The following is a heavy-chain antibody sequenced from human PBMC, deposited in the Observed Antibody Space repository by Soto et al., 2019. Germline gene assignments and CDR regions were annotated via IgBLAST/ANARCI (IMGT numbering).Heavy chain of an antibody. V-gene: IGHV3-30-3*01. J-gene: IGHJ6*02. CDR3: ARDDPHPYYYYGMDV. CDR1: GFTFSSYA. Sequence: GGSLRLSCAASGFTFSSYAMHWVRQAPGKGLEWVAVISYDGSNKYYADSVKGRFTISRDNSKNTLYLQMNSLRPEDTAVYYSARDDPHPYYYYGMDVWGQGTTVTVSS. CDR2: ISYDGSNK.